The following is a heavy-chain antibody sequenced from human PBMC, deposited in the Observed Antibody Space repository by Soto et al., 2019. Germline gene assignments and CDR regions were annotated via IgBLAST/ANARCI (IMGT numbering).Heavy chain of an antibody. V-gene: IGHV4-34*01. D-gene: IGHD5-12*01. CDR2: VKDGGHT. CDR1: GGSLSGYY. J-gene: IGHJ4*02. Sequence: QVQLQQWGAGLLKPSETLSLNCAVTGGSLSGYYWSWIRQPPGKGLEWIGEVKDGGHTNYSPSLRCRVTISSDTPNNQFSLRLNSVTAADTGVYYCARGQEGVVATHWDQGSLVTVSS. CDR3: ARGQEGVVATH.